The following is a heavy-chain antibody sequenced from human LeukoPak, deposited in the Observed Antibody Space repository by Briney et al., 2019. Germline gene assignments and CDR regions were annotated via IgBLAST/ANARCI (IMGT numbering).Heavy chain of an antibody. CDR1: GFTFSSYS. CDR2: ISSSSSYI. CDR3: ARVESGRLYYFDY. D-gene: IGHD2-15*01. J-gene: IGHJ4*02. V-gene: IGHV3-21*01. Sequence: GGSLRLSCAASGFTFSSYSMNWVRQAPGKGLEWVSSISSSSSYIYYADSVKGRFTISRDNAKNSLYLQMNSLRAEDTAVYYCARVESGRLYYFDYWGQGTLVTVSS.